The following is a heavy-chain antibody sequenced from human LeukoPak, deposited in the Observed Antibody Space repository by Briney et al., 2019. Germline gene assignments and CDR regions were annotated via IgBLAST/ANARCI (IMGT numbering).Heavy chain of an antibody. D-gene: IGHD3-10*01. Sequence: ASVKVSCKASGYTFTSYGISWVRQAPGQGLEWMGWISAYNGNTNYAQKLQGRVTMTTDTSTSTAYMELRSLRSDDTAVYYCARSGSGSYLGYYGMDVWAKGPRSPSP. J-gene: IGHJ6*02. CDR2: ISAYNGNT. CDR1: GYTFTSYG. V-gene: IGHV1-18*01. CDR3: ARSGSGSYLGYYGMDV.